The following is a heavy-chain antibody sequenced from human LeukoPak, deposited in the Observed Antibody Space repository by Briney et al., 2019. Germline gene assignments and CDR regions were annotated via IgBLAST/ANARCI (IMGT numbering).Heavy chain of an antibody. V-gene: IGHV1-3*01. J-gene: IGHJ4*02. CDR1: GYTFTTYA. CDR2: INAGNGNT. CDR3: ARVSDDSGWNFDY. Sequence: ASVKVSCKTSGYTFTTYAIHWVRQAPGQRPEWMGWINAGNGNTQYSQKFQDRVTITREPSATTAYMELNSLTSEDTAVYYCARVSDDSGWNFDYWGQGTLVTVSS. D-gene: IGHD6-19*01.